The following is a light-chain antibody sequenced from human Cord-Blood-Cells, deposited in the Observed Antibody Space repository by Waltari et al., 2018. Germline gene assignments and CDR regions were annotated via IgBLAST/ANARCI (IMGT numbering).Light chain of an antibody. Sequence: DIQMTQSPSSLYASVGDRVTITCRASQSISSYLNWYQQKPVKAPKLLIYAASSLQSGVPSRFSGSGSGTDFTLTISSLQPEDFATYYCQQSYSTPPWTFGQGTKVEIK. V-gene: IGKV1-39*01. J-gene: IGKJ1*01. CDR1: QSISSY. CDR2: AAS. CDR3: QQSYSTPPWT.